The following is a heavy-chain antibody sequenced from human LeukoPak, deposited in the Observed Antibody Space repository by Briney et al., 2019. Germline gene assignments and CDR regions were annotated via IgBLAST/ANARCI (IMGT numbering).Heavy chain of an antibody. D-gene: IGHD3-3*01. CDR2: IYYSGST. J-gene: IGHJ4*02. V-gene: IGHV4-31*03. Sequence: PSETLSLTCTVSGGSISSGGYYWSWIRQHPGKGLEWIGYIYYSGSTYYNPSLKSRVTIPVDTSKNQFSLKLSSVTAADTAVYYCARVVSDFWSGYQLWGQGTLVTVSS. CDR3: ARVVSDFWSGYQL. CDR1: GGSISSGGYY.